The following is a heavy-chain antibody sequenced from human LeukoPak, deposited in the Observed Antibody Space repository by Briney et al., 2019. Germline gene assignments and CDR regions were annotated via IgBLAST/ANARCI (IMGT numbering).Heavy chain of an antibody. Sequence: GGSLRLSCAASGFTFSRFWMSWVRQAPGKGLEWVANIKQDGSEKYYVDSVKGRFTISRDNAKNSLHLQMNSLRAEDTAMYYCASASPAGDYWGQGTLVAVSS. J-gene: IGHJ4*02. D-gene: IGHD2-2*01. CDR3: ASASPAGDY. CDR1: GFTFSRFW. V-gene: IGHV3-7*01. CDR2: IKQDGSEK.